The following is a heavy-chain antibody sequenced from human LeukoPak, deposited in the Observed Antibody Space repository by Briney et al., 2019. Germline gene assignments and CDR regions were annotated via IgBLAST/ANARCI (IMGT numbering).Heavy chain of an antibody. Sequence: GGSLRLSCAASGFTFSSYAMHWVRQAPGKGLEWVAVISYDGSNKYYADSVKGRFTISRDNSKNTLYLQMNSLGAEDTAVYYCARDRVAMANWFDPWGQGTLVTVSS. D-gene: IGHD2-15*01. V-gene: IGHV3-30*04. J-gene: IGHJ5*02. CDR2: ISYDGSNK. CDR3: ARDRVAMANWFDP. CDR1: GFTFSSYA.